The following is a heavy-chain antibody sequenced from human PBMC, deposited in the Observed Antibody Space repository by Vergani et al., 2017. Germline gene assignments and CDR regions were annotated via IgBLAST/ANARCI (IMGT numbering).Heavy chain of an antibody. CDR3: ARSIVSRNPPDYFDN. V-gene: IGHV4-59*01. Sequence: QVQLQESGPGLVRPSETLSLTCTVSGGSLSGYYWNWIRPTPVEGLEWIGDVEDSGYFNYNPSLKTRVSMSSDTSNNQFSLMLSSVTVADTAVYYCARSIVSRNPPDYFDNWGQGTLVTVSS. J-gene: IGHJ4*02. CDR2: VEDSGYF. D-gene: IGHD1-14*01. CDR1: GGSLSGYY.